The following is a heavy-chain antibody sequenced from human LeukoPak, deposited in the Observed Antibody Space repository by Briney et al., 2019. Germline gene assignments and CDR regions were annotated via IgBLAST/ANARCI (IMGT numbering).Heavy chain of an antibody. J-gene: IGHJ4*02. D-gene: IGHD3-22*01. CDR1: GDSINSLDL. V-gene: IGHV4-4*02. CDR2: MYLSGTT. Sequence: SGTLSLTCTVSGDSINSLDLWSWVRQPPGKGLEWIGEMYLSGTTHSNPSVKSRVTISIDKSKSQFFLNLSSVTAADTAVYYCAGLVGRYSSGLYYYYFDYWGQGTLVTVSS. CDR3: AGLVGRYSSGLYYYYFDY.